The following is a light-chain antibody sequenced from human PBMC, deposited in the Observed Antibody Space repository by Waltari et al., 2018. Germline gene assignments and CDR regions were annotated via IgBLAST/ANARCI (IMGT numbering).Light chain of an antibody. CDR3: SSYTSIIPPFL. Sequence: QSALTQPASVSGSPGQSITISCTRSSSDLGGYSFVSWYQQHPGKAPKLMLYDVSHRPSGVYNRFSGSKTVNTASLTISGLQPEDEADYYCSSYTSIIPPFLFGTGTKVTVL. V-gene: IGLV2-14*01. J-gene: IGLJ1*01. CDR1: SSDLGGYSF. CDR2: DVS.